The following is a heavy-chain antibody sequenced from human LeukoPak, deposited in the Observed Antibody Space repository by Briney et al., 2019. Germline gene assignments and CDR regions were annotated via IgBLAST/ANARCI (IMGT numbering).Heavy chain of an antibody. D-gene: IGHD3-3*01. J-gene: IGHJ4*02. CDR3: ARESRSYGRSGFDY. CDR2: IYYSGST. CDR1: GGSISSYY. Sequence: PETLSLTCTVSGGSISSYYWSWLRQPPGKGLEWIGYIYYSGSTNYNPSLKSRVTISVDTSKNQFSLKLSSVTAADTAVYYCARESRSYGRSGFDYWGQGTLVTVSS. V-gene: IGHV4-59*01.